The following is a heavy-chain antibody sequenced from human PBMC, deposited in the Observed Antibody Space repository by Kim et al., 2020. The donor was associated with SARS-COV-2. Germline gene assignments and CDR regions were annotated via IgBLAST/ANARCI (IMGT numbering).Heavy chain of an antibody. CDR3: AREAVAGSFDH. Sequence: NKRYAQKFQARGANTRDTPATTAYLELSGLRSEDTAVYYCAREAVAGSFDHWGQGTLVTVSS. J-gene: IGHJ4*02. CDR2: NK. D-gene: IGHD6-19*01. V-gene: IGHV1-3*01.